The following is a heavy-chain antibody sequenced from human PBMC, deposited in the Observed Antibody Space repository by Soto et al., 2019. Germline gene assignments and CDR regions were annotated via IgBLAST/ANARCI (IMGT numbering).Heavy chain of an antibody. CDR1: GFTFSSYA. J-gene: IGHJ6*03. CDR2: ISGSGGST. Sequence: PGGSLILSCAASGFTFSSYAMSWVRQAPGKGLEWVSAISGSGGSTYYADSVKGRFTISRDNSKNTLYLQMNSRRAEDTAVYYCATAPRVATKYYDYYYMDVWGKGTTVTVSS. CDR3: ATAPRVATKYYDYYYMDV. D-gene: IGHD5-12*01. V-gene: IGHV3-23*01.